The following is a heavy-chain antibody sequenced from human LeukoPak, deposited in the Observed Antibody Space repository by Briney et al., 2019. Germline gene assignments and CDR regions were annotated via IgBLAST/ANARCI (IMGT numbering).Heavy chain of an antibody. CDR1: GFTVSNNY. V-gene: IGHV4-39*07. CDR3: ARAHSIASYYYGVDV. Sequence: GSLRLSCAASGFTVSNNYMTWVRQAPGKGLEWIGSIYYSGSTYYSPSLTSRVTVSVDTSENQFSLKLSSVTAADTAVYYCARAHSIASYYYGVDVWGQGTTVTVSS. CDR2: IYYSGST. D-gene: IGHD2/OR15-2a*01. J-gene: IGHJ6*02.